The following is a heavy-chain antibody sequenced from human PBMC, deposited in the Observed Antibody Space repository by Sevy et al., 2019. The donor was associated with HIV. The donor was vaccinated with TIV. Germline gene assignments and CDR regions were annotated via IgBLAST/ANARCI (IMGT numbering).Heavy chain of an antibody. Sequence: ASVKVSCKASAYTFTGHYIHWVRQAPGQGLECMGWINPNSGGTIYAQKFQGRVTMTSDTSISTAYMELSRLRSDDTAVYYCARGGVVVEPAARGYFDYWGQGTLVTVSS. D-gene: IGHD2-2*01. CDR2: INPNSGGT. CDR1: AYTFTGHY. V-gene: IGHV1-2*02. J-gene: IGHJ4*02. CDR3: ARGGVVVEPAARGYFDY.